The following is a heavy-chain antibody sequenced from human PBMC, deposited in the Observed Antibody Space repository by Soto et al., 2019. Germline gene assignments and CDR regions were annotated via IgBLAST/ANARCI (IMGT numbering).Heavy chain of an antibody. D-gene: IGHD6-13*01. J-gene: IGHJ6*02. V-gene: IGHV3-21*01. CDR1: GFTFSSYS. CDR2: ISSSSSYI. Sequence: EVQLVESGGGLVKPGGSLRLSCAASGFTFSSYSMNWVRQAPGKGLEWVSSISSSSSYIYYADSVKGRFTISRDNAKNSLYLQMNSLRAEDTAVYYCARDRGSGYSSSWYPYYYYYGMDVWGQGTTVTVSS. CDR3: ARDRGSGYSSSWYPYYYYYGMDV.